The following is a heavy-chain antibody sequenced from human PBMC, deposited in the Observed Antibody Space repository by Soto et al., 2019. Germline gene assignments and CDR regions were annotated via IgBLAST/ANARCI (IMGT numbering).Heavy chain of an antibody. Sequence: LRLSCAVSGFTFSDHYMDWVRQAPGKGLEWVGRTRNKDHSYTTEYAASVKGRFTISRDDSKNSLHLQMNSLKTEDTAVYYCVRSWLSGLGGMDVWGQGTTVTVSS. CDR1: GFTFSDHY. J-gene: IGHJ6*02. CDR2: TRNKDHSYTT. D-gene: IGHD3-22*01. V-gene: IGHV3-72*01. CDR3: VRSWLSGLGGMDV.